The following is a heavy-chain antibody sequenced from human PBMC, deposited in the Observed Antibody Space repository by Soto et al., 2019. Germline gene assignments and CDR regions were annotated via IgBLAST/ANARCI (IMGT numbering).Heavy chain of an antibody. J-gene: IGHJ6*02. CDR3: AESLGYSLVGYYYYYGMDV. V-gene: IGHV3-23*01. CDR2: ISGSGGST. CDR1: GFTFSSYA. D-gene: IGHD5-18*01. Sequence: PGGSLRLSCAASGFTFSSYAMSWVRQAPGKGLEWVSAISGSGGSTYYADSVKGRFTISRDNSKNTLYLQMNSLRAEDTAVYYCAESLGYSLVGYYYYYGMDVWGRGTTVTVSS.